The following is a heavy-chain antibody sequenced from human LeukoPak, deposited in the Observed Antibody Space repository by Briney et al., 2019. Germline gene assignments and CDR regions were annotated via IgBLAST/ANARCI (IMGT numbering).Heavy chain of an antibody. CDR3: ARGQGTSYQMYYFDY. CDR2: ISSSSSYI. Sequence: GGSLRLSCAASGFTFSSYSMNWVRQAPGKGLEWVSSISSSSSYIYYADSVKGRFTISRDNAKNSLYLQMNSLRAEDTAVYYCARGQGTSYQMYYFDYWGQGTLVTVSS. V-gene: IGHV3-21*01. J-gene: IGHJ4*02. CDR1: GFTFSSYS. D-gene: IGHD2-2*01.